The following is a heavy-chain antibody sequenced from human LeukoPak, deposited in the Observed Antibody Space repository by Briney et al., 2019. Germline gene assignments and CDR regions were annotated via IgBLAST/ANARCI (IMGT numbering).Heavy chain of an antibody. Sequence: SETLSLTCTVSGGSLSSYYWSWIRQPPGKGLEWIGYIYYSGSTNYNPSLKSRVTISVDTSKNQFSLKLSSVTAADTAVYYCARDASGSYSRAFDYWGQGTLVTVSS. D-gene: IGHD1-26*01. CDR3: ARDASGSYSRAFDY. CDR1: GGSLSSYY. V-gene: IGHV4-59*01. CDR2: IYYSGST. J-gene: IGHJ4*02.